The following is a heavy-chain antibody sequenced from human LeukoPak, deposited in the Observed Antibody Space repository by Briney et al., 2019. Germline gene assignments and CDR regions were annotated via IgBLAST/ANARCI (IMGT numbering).Heavy chain of an antibody. J-gene: IGHJ4*02. V-gene: IGHV3-33*01. CDR3: ARGRDFWSGYYWGYYFDY. Sequence: GRSLRLSCAASGFTFSSYGMHWVRQAPGKGLEWVAVIWYDGSNKYYADSVKGRFTISRDNSKNTLYLPMNSLRAEDTAVYYCARGRDFWSGYYWGYYFDYWGQGTLVTVSS. CDR1: GFTFSSYG. CDR2: IWYDGSNK. D-gene: IGHD3-3*01.